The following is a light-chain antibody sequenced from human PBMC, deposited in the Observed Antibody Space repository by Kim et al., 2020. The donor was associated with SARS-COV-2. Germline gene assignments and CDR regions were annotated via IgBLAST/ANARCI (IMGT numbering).Light chain of an antibody. CDR1: QSVSSSY. J-gene: IGKJ1*01. CDR2: GAS. V-gene: IGKV3-20*01. CDR3: QLYGSSPWT. Sequence: SPGQRATRSCRASQSVSSSYLAWYQQKPGQAPRLLIYGASSRATGIPDRFSGSGSGTDFTLTISRLEPEDFAVYYCQLYGSSPWTFGQGTKVDIK.